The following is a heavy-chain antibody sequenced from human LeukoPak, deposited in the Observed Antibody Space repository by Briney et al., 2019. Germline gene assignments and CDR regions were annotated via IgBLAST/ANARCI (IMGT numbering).Heavy chain of an antibody. CDR1: GFTFSSYS. D-gene: IGHD2-2*01. V-gene: IGHV3-21*01. Sequence: TGGSLRLSYAASGFTFSSYSMNWVRQPPGNGLELVSFISSGSSYIYYADSVKGRFTISRDNAKNSLYLQMNSLRAEDTAVYYCARGNGIVVVPAAPRTWFDPWGQGTLVTVSS. CDR3: ARGNGIVVVPAAPRTWFDP. J-gene: IGHJ5*02. CDR2: ISSGSSYI.